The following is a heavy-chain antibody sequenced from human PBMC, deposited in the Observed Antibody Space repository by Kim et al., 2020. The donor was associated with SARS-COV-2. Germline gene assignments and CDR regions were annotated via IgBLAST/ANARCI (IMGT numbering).Heavy chain of an antibody. D-gene: IGHD5-12*01. Sequence: YYADSGKGRFAISRDNSKNTVFLQMNSLRAEDTAVYFCARDGGYDRQFDYWGQGTLVTVSS. J-gene: IGHJ4*02. CDR3: ARDGGYDRQFDY. V-gene: IGHV3-53*01.